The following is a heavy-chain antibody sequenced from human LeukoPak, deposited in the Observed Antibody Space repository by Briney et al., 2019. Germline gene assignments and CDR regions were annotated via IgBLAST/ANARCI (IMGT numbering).Heavy chain of an antibody. Sequence: GASVKVSCRGFGYNFTNYGISWVRQAPGQRLEWMGWISGYNGNTDYAQKFQARVTMTTDTSTSTAYMELRSLGSDDTAVYYCAREGGDSSGYYHRPYYFDYWGQGTLVTVSS. CDR1: GYNFTNYG. V-gene: IGHV1-18*01. J-gene: IGHJ4*02. CDR2: ISGYNGNT. D-gene: IGHD3-22*01. CDR3: AREGGDSSGYYHRPYYFDY.